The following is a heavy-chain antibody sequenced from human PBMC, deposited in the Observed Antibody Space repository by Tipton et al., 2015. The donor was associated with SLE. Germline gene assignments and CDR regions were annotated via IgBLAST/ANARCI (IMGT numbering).Heavy chain of an antibody. D-gene: IGHD6-19*01. V-gene: IGHV5-51*03. CDR3: AISSGWYLNGAFDI. CDR2: IYPGNSDT. CDR1: GYSFTTCW. J-gene: IGHJ3*02. Sequence: QLVQSGAEVKKPGESLKISCMGSGYSFTTCWIGWVRQMPGKGLEWMGFIYPGNSDTRYGPAFQGQVTISADKSISTAYLQWSSLKASDTAMYYCAISSGWYLNGAFDIWGQGTVVTVSS.